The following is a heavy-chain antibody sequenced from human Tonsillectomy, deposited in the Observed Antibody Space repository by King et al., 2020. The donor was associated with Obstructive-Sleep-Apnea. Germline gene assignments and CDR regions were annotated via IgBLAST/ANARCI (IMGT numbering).Heavy chain of an antibody. Sequence: VQLQQWGAGLLKPSETLSLTCAVYGGSFSGYYWSWIRQPPGKGLEWIGEINHSGSTNYNPSLKSRVTISVDTSTSTVYMELSSLRSEDTAVYYCARDFRITGTGYWGQGTLVTVSS. CDR3: ARDFRITGTGY. CDR1: GGSFSGYY. J-gene: IGHJ4*02. D-gene: IGHD1-20*01. V-gene: IGHV4-34*01. CDR2: INHSGST.